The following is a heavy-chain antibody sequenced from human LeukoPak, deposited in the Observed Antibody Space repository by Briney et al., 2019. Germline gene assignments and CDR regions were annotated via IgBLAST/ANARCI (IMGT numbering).Heavy chain of an antibody. CDR3: ATARGRSSCSPIGAEYFQH. CDR1: GFTFSSYA. D-gene: IGHD6-13*01. CDR2: ISGSGGST. Sequence: GGSLRLSCAASGFTFSSYAMSWVRQAPGKGLEWVSAISGSGGSTYYADSVKGRFTISRDNSKNTLYLQMNSLRAEDTAVYYCATARGRSSCSPIGAEYFQHWGQGTLVTVSS. V-gene: IGHV3-23*01. J-gene: IGHJ1*01.